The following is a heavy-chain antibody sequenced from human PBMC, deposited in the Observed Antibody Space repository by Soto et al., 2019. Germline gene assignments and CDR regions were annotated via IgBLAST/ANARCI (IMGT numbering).Heavy chain of an antibody. CDR1: GFIFSAYP. CDR2: IRTNGGST. D-gene: IGHD4-17*01. CDR3: ARGDDYVPFDY. V-gene: IGHV3-64*01. J-gene: IGHJ4*02. Sequence: EVQLVESGGGLGQPGGSLRLSCAASGFIFSAYPMHWVRQAPGKGLEYVSAIRTNGGSTYYANSVKGRFTISRDNSKNTLYLQMGSLRAEDMAIYYCARGDDYVPFDYWGQGTVVTVSS.